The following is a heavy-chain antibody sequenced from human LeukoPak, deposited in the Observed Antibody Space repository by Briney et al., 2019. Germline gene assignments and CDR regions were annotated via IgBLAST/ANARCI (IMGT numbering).Heavy chain of an antibody. CDR1: GFIFSSYG. D-gene: IGHD3-16*01. Sequence: GGSLRLSCVTSGFIFSSYGMHWVRQAPGKGLEWVAFIRNDGSNKYYADSVKGRFTISRDNSKNTLYLQMNSLRAEDTAVYYCANIMTFGYYYMDVWGKGTTVTVSS. J-gene: IGHJ6*03. CDR2: IRNDGSNK. CDR3: ANIMTFGYYYMDV. V-gene: IGHV3-30*02.